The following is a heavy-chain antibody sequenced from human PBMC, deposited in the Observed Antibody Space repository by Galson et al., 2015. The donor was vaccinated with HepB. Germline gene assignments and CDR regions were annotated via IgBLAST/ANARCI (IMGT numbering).Heavy chain of an antibody. CDR3: ARGDNVQGYFYYMDV. J-gene: IGHJ6*03. Sequence: SLRLSCAASGFSFSDYAMSWVRQAPGKGLESVSAISGSGGNIYYADSVKGRLTISRDNSKNILYVQMNSLRVEDTAVYYCARGDNVQGYFYYMDVWGKGTTVTVSS. CDR2: ISGSGGNI. CDR1: GFSFSDYA. V-gene: IGHV3-23*01. D-gene: IGHD1-1*01.